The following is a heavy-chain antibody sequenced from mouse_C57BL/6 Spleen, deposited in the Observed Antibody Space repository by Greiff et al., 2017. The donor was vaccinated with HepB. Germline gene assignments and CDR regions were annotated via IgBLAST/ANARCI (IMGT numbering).Heavy chain of an antibody. CDR1: GYTFTSYG. Sequence: QVHVKQSGAELARPGASVKLSCKASGYTFTSYGISWVKQRTGQGLEWIGEIYPRSGNTYYNEKFKGKATLTADKSSSTAYMELRSLTSEDSAVYFCARLGYGSSQGYFDVWGTGTTVTVSS. D-gene: IGHD1-1*01. CDR3: ARLGYGSSQGYFDV. V-gene: IGHV1-81*01. J-gene: IGHJ1*03. CDR2: IYPRSGNT.